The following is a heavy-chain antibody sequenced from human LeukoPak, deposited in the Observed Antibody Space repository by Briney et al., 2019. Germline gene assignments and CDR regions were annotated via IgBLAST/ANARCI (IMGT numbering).Heavy chain of an antibody. CDR3: ARSKYYDSSGYYPIDY. CDR1: GGSISSYY. CDR2: IYTSGST. D-gene: IGHD3-22*01. V-gene: IGHV4-4*07. J-gene: IGHJ4*02. Sequence: SETLSLTCTVSGGSISSYYWSWIRQPAGKGLEWIGRIYTSGSTNYNPSLKSRVTMSVDTSKNQFSLKLSSVTAADTAVYYCARSKYYDSSGYYPIDYWGRGTLVTVSS.